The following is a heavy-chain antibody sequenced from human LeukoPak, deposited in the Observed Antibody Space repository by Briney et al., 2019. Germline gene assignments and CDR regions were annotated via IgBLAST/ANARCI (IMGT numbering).Heavy chain of an antibody. Sequence: PSETLSLTCTVSGGSISSGDYYWSWIRQPPGKGLEWIGYIYYSGSTYYNPSLKSRVTISVDTSKNQFSLKLSSVTAADTAVYYCARPLDSSGYHYYYYGMDVWGQGTTVTVSS. CDR1: GGSISSGDYY. V-gene: IGHV4-30-4*01. J-gene: IGHJ6*02. D-gene: IGHD3-22*01. CDR2: IYYSGST. CDR3: ARPLDSSGYHYYYYGMDV.